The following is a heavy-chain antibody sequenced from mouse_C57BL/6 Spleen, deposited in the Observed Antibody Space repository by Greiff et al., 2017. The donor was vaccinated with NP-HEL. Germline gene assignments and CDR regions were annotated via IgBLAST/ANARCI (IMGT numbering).Heavy chain of an antibody. CDR2: IFPGSGST. Sequence: VQLQQSGPELVKPGASVKISCKASGYTFTDYYINWVKQRPGQGLEWIGWIFPGSGSTYYNEKFKGKATLTVDKSSSTAYMLLSSLTSEDSAVYCCARPHYGNYRRYFDDWGQGTTRTVSS. CDR1: GYTFTDYY. CDR3: ARPHYGNYRRYFDD. D-gene: IGHD2-1*01. J-gene: IGHJ2*01. V-gene: IGHV1-75*01.